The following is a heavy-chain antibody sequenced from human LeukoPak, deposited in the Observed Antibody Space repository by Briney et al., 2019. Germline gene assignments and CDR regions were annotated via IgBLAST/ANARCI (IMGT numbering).Heavy chain of an antibody. CDR3: AKNTSDGPDY. CDR1: GFTFSSYG. CDR2: ISYDGSNK. Sequence: GRSLRLSCAASGFTFSSYGMHWVRQAPGKGLEWVAVISYDGSNKYYADSVKGRFTISRDNSKNTLYLQMNSLRAEDTAVYYCAKNTSDGPDYGGQEPLVTVSS. V-gene: IGHV3-30*18. J-gene: IGHJ4*02. D-gene: IGHD5-24*01.